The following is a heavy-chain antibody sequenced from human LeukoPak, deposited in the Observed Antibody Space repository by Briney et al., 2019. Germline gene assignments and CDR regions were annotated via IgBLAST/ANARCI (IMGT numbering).Heavy chain of an antibody. CDR1: GYTFTSYD. J-gene: IGHJ5*02. V-gene: IGHV1-8*01. D-gene: IGHD2-2*01. CDR3: ARSVVVVPAAPLDNWFDP. Sequence: GASVKVSCKASGYTFTSYDINWVRQATGQGLEWMGWMNPNSGNTGYAQKFQGRVTTTRNTSISTAYMELSSLRSEDTAVYYCARSVVVVPAAPLDNWFDPWGQGTLVTVSS. CDR2: MNPNSGNT.